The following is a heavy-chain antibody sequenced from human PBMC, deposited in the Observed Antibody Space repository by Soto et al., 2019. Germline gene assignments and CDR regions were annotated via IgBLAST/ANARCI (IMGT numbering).Heavy chain of an antibody. J-gene: IGHJ4*02. Sequence: GGSLRLSCAASGFTFSTYAMSWVRQAPGKGLEWVSAISGSSRGTYSADSVKGRFTISRDNSKNTLYLQMNSLRAEDTAVYYCAKGGPTYYFDYWGQGTLVTVSS. CDR3: AKGGPTYYFDY. CDR1: GFTFSTYA. CDR2: ISGSSRGT. V-gene: IGHV3-23*01.